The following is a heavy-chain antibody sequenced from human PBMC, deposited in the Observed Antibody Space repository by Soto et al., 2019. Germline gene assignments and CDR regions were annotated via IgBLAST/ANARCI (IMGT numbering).Heavy chain of an antibody. D-gene: IGHD5-18*01. CDR3: ARRGYSYGLDV. CDR2: IYPGDSDT. CDR1: GYNFATYW. V-gene: IGHV5-51*01. J-gene: IGHJ6*02. Sequence: PGESLKISCKGSGYNFATYWIAWVRQLPGKGPEWMGIIYPGDSDTSYSPSFQGQVTISVDKSISTAYLQWNSLKASDTAVYYCARRGYSYGLDVWGQGTKVPVSS.